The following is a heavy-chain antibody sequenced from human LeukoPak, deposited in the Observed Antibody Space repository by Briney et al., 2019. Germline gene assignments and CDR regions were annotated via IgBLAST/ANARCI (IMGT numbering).Heavy chain of an antibody. CDR3: ARSSYYYGADAFDI. V-gene: IGHV4-59*01. J-gene: IGHJ3*02. D-gene: IGHD3-10*01. CDR2: IYYSGST. Sequence: PSETLSLTCTVSGGSISSYYWSWIRQPPGKGLEWIGYIYYSGSTNYNPSLKSRVTISVDTSKNQFSLKLSSVTAADTAVYYCARSSYYYGADAFDIWGQGTMVTVSS. CDR1: GGSISSYY.